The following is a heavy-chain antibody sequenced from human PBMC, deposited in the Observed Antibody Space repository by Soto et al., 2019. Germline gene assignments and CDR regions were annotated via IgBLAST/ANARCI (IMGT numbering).Heavy chain of an antibody. CDR1: NETLTTYG. CDR3: ARDSISSGYYYGMDV. J-gene: IGHJ6*02. CDR2: VSGYSGHS. Sequence: QVHLVQSGAEVKKPGASVKVSCKASNETLTTYGISWVRQAPGQGLEWMGWVSGYSGHSSSAQEFQDRVIMTTDTSTNTAYMELRSLTADDSAVYFCARDSISSGYYYGMDVWGQGTTVTVSS. V-gene: IGHV1-18*01. D-gene: IGHD3-3*02.